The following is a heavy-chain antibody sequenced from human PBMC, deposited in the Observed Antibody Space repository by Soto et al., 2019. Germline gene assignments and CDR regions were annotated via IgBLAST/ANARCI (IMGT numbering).Heavy chain of an antibody. D-gene: IGHD3-22*01. V-gene: IGHV1-69*06. J-gene: IGHJ4*02. CDR1: GGTFSSYA. Sequence: SVKVSCKASGGTFSSYAISWVRQAPGQGLEWMGGIIPIFGTANYAQKFQGRVTITADKSTSTAYMELSSLRSEDTAVYYCASQDYDSSGYSRRGFDYWGQGTLVTVS. CDR2: IIPIFGTA. CDR3: ASQDYDSSGYSRRGFDY.